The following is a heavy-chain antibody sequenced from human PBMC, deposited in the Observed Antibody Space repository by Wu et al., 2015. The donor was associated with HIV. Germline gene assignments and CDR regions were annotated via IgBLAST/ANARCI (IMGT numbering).Heavy chain of an antibody. V-gene: IGHV1-69*05. J-gene: IGHJ3*02. CDR3: ARDTRWFGAKGDAFDI. CDR1: GGTFSNYA. Sequence: QVQLVQSGAEAKKPGSSVKVSCKASGGTFSNYAITWVRQAPGQGLEWMGGIIPIFGTANYAQKFQGRVTITTDESTSTAYMELNSLRSEDTAMYYCARDTRWFGAKGDAFDIWGQGTIGHRLF. D-gene: IGHD3-10*01. CDR2: IIPIFGTA.